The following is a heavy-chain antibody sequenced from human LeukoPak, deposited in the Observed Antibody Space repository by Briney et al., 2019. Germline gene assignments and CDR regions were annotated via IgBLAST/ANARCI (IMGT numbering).Heavy chain of an antibody. V-gene: IGHV4-34*01. Sequence: SETLSLTCTVYGGSFSDHYWTWVRQPPGKGLEWIGEVNHSGSAKYNPSLKSRVTISVDTSKNQFLLTMSSLTVADTAVYYCARCGGYNYFDDYWGQGSLVTVSS. CDR2: VNHSGSA. CDR3: ARCGGYNYFDDY. J-gene: IGHJ4*02. D-gene: IGHD5-24*01. CDR1: GGSFSDHY.